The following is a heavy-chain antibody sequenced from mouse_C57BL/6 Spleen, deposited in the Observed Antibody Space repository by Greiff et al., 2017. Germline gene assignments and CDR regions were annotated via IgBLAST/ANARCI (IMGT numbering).Heavy chain of an antibody. V-gene: IGHV1-54*01. J-gene: IGHJ4*01. CDR3: ARRYGNYDAMDY. CDR2: INPGSGGT. CDR1: GYAFTNYL. D-gene: IGHD2-1*01. Sequence: QVQLQQSGAELVRPGTSVKVSCKASGYAFTNYLIEWVKQRPGQGLEWIGVINPGSGGTNYNEKFKGKATLTADKSSSTAYMQLSSLTSEDSAVYFCARRYGNYDAMDYWGQGTSVTVSS.